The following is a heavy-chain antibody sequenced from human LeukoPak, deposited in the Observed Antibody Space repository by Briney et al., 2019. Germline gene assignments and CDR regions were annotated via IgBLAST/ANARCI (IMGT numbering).Heavy chain of an antibody. CDR3: ASALRSSGWYRTV. D-gene: IGHD6-19*01. Sequence: ASVKVSCKVSGCTLTELSMHWVRQAPGRGLEWMGGFDPEDGETIYAQKFQGRVTMTRNTSISTAYMELSSLRSEDTAVYYCASALRSSGWYRTVWGQGTLVTVSS. CDR2: FDPEDGET. CDR1: GCTLTELS. V-gene: IGHV1-24*01. J-gene: IGHJ4*02.